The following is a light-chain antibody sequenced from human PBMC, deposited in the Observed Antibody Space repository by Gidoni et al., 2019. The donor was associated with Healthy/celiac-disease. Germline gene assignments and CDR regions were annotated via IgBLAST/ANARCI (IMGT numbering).Light chain of an antibody. CDR1: QSVLYSSNNKNY. V-gene: IGKV4-1*01. J-gene: IGKJ3*01. Sequence: DIVRTQSPDSMAVSLGERATINCKSSQSVLYSSNNKNYLAWYQQKPGQPPKLLIYWASTRESGVPYRFSGSGSGTDFTLTISSLQAEDVAVYYCQQYYSTPAFGPGTKVDIK. CDR2: WAS. CDR3: QQYYSTPA.